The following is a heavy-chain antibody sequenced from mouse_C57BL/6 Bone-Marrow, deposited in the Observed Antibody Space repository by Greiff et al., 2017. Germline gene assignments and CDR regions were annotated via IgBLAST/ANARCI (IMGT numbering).Heavy chain of an antibody. CDR3: ARSDRPYWYFDV. V-gene: IGHV1-76*01. J-gene: IGHJ1*03. D-gene: IGHD2-14*01. Sequence: VKLQESGAELVRPGASVKLSCKASGYTFTDYYINWVKQRPGQGLEWIARIYPGSGNTYYNEKFKGKATLTAEKSSSTAYMQLSSLTSEDSAVYFCARSDRPYWYFDVWGTGTTVTVSS. CDR2: IYPGSGNT. CDR1: GYTFTDYY.